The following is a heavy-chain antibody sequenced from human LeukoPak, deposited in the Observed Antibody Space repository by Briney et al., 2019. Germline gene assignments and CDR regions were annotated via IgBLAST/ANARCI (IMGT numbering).Heavy chain of an antibody. CDR1: GYTFTGYY. V-gene: IGHV1-2*04. CDR3: ARGGPVGLYNPLRNYYYGMDV. Sequence: ASVKVSCKASGYTFTGYYMHWVRQAPGQGLEWMGWINPNSGGTNYAQKFQGWVTMTRDTSISTAYMELSRLRSDDTAVYYCARGGPVGLYNPLRNYYYGMDVWGQGTTVTVSS. D-gene: IGHD3-10*01. CDR2: INPNSGGT. J-gene: IGHJ6*02.